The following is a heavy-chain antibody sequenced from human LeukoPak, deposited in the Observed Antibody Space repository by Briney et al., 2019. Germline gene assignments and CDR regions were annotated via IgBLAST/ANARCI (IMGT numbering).Heavy chain of an antibody. CDR2: INHSGST. Sequence: SETLSLTCAVYGGSFSGYYWSWIRQLPGKGLEWIGEINHSGSTNYNPSLKSRVTISVDTSKNQFSLKLSSVTAADTAVYYCAGGPRESYYNWFDPWGQGTLVTVSS. D-gene: IGHD3-10*01. J-gene: IGHJ5*02. CDR3: AGGPRESYYNWFDP. V-gene: IGHV4-34*01. CDR1: GGSFSGYY.